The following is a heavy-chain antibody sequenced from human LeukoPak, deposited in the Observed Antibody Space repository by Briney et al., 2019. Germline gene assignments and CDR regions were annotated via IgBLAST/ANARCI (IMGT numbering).Heavy chain of an antibody. J-gene: IGHJ4*02. CDR3: ARGPNPVAATAILDY. CDR1: GGSISSGGYS. D-gene: IGHD2-21*02. V-gene: IGHV4-30-2*01. CDR2: IYHSGST. Sequence: SQTLSLTCAVPGGSISSGGYSWSWIRQPPGKGLEWIGYIYHSGSTYYNPSLKSRVTISVDRSKNQFSLKLSSVTAADTAVYYCARGPNPVAATAILDYWGQGTLVTVSS.